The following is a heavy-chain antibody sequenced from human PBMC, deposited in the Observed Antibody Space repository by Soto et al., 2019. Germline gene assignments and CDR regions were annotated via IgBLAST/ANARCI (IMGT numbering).Heavy chain of an antibody. CDR2: ISYDGSHK. J-gene: IGHJ6*02. V-gene: IGHV3-30*13. Sequence: QVQVVESGGGVVQPGRSLRLSCVASGFSFSHYGMQWVRQAPGKGLEWVGVISYDGSHKYYGESVTGRFTISRDNSKHRLYLQMNSLRPDDTALYFCARDREREQLGYYGVDVWGQGTTVAVSS. CDR1: GFSFSHYG. D-gene: IGHD6-13*01. CDR3: ARDREREQLGYYGVDV.